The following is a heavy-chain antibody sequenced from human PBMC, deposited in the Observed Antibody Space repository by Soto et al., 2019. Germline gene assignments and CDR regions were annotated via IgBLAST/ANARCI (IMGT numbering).Heavy chain of an antibody. J-gene: IGHJ6*02. Sequence: ASGEVSCKASGYTFTSYGISLLRQAPGQGLEWMGWIRAYNGNTNYAQKLQGRVTMTTDTSTSTAYMELRSLFSDDTAVYYCARDLPTMDVWGQGTTVTSP. CDR3: ARDLPTMDV. V-gene: IGHV1-18*01. CDR2: IRAYNGNT. CDR1: GYTFTSYG.